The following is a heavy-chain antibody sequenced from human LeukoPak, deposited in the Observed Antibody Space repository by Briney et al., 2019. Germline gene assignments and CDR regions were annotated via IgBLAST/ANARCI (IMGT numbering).Heavy chain of an antibody. CDR3: AKDRDFWRGYYRVFDY. V-gene: IGHV3-23*01. J-gene: IGHJ4*02. CDR2: ISGSGGST. D-gene: IGHD3-3*01. Sequence: GGSLRLSCAASGFTFSSYAMSWVRQAPGKGLEWVSAISGSGGSTYYADSVKGRFTISRDNSKNTLYLQMNSLRAEDTAVYYCAKDRDFWRGYYRVFDYWGKGTLVTVSS. CDR1: GFTFSSYA.